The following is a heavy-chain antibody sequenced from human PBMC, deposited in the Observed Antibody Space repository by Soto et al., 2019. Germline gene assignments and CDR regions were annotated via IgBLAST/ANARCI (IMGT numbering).Heavy chain of an antibody. D-gene: IGHD5-12*01. CDR3: ARAPGGRDGYNRIDY. CDR1: GGSISSGGYY. Sequence: QVQLQESGPGLVKPSQTLSLTCTVSGGSISSGGYYWSWIRQHPGKGLEWIGYIYYSGSTYYNPSLKSRVTIXXDXSXNQFSLKLSSVTAADTAVYYCARAPGGRDGYNRIDYWGQGTLVTVSS. V-gene: IGHV4-31*03. CDR2: IYYSGST. J-gene: IGHJ4*02.